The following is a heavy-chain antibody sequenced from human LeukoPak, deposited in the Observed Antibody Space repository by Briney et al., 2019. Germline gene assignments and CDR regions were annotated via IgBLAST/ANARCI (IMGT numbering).Heavy chain of an antibody. CDR3: AREFGSGAYGAFDI. Sequence: ASVKVSCKASGYTFTGYYMHWVRQAPGQGLEWMGWINPNSGGTNYAQKLQGWVTMTRDTSISTAYMELSRLRSDDTAVYYCAREFGSGAYGAFDIWGQGTMVTVSS. D-gene: IGHD2-15*01. J-gene: IGHJ3*02. CDR2: INPNSGGT. CDR1: GYTFTGYY. V-gene: IGHV1-2*04.